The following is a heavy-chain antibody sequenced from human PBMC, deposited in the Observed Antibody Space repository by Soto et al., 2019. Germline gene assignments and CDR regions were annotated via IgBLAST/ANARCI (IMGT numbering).Heavy chain of an antibody. J-gene: IGHJ6*02. CDR2: INPNSGGT. CDR3: ARDVSPTYYDILTGYPVYYYGMDV. Sequence: ASVKVSCKASGYTFTGYYMHWVRQAPGQGLEWMGWINPNSGGTNYAQKFQGRVTMTRDTSISTASMELSRLRSDDTAVYYCARDVSPTYYDILTGYPVYYYGMDVWGQGTTVTVSS. D-gene: IGHD3-9*01. CDR1: GYTFTGYY. V-gene: IGHV1-2*02.